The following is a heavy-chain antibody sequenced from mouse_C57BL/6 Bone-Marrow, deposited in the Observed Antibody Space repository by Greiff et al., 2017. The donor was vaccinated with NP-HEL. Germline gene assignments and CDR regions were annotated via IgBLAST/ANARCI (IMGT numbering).Heavy chain of an antibody. J-gene: IGHJ2*01. Sequence: EVKLMESGGGLVKPGGSLKLSCAASGFTFSSYALSWVRQTPDKRLEWVATISDGGSYTYYPDNVKGRFTISSDNAKNNLYLQMSHLKSEDTASYYCARDQLSRTNFDYWGQGTTLTVSS. CDR2: ISDGGSYT. CDR3: ARDQLSRTNFDY. CDR1: GFTFSSYA. D-gene: IGHD1-1*01. V-gene: IGHV5-4*01.